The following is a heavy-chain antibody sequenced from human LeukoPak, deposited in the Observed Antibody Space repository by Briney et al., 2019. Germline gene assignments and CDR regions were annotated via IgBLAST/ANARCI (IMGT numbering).Heavy chain of an antibody. V-gene: IGHV4-59*01. J-gene: IGHJ4*02. Sequence: SETLSLTCTVSGGSISSYYWSWIRQPPGKGLEWIGYIYYSGSTNYNPSLKSRVTISVDTSKNQFSLKLSSVTAADTAVYYCARGWTGTTSDYWGQGTLVTVSS. CDR2: IYYSGST. D-gene: IGHD1-1*01. CDR3: ARGWTGTTSDY. CDR1: GGSISSYY.